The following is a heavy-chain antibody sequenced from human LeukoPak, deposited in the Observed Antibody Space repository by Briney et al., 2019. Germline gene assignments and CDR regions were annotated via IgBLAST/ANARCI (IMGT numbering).Heavy chain of an antibody. CDR1: GGSFSGYY. CDR3: ARGQGTVTPH. J-gene: IGHJ4*02. D-gene: IGHD4-17*01. CDR2: INHSGSA. Sequence: SETLSLTCAVSGGSFSGYYWTWIRQPPGEGLEWIGEINHSGSANYNPSLKSRVTISLDTSKNQFSLKLSSATAADTAVYYCARGQGTVTPHWGQGTLVTVSS. V-gene: IGHV4-34*01.